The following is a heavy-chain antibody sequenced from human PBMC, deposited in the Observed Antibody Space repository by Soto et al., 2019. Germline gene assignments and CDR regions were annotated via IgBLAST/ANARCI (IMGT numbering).Heavy chain of an antibody. CDR2: INSRGDST. V-gene: IGHV3-23*01. CDR3: ARDPIAVAGPAPYYFHS. CDR1: GFTFGSYA. Sequence: HPGGSLRLSCAASGFTFGSYAMSWVRQAPGRGLEWVSVINSRGDSTYYAAPVKGRFTIGRDNSKNTLYLQMNSLRAEDTAVYFCARDPIAVAGPAPYYFHSWGQGTLVTVSS. J-gene: IGHJ4*02. D-gene: IGHD6-19*01.